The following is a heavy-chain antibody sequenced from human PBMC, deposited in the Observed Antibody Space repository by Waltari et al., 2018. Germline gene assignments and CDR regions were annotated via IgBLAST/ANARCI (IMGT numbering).Heavy chain of an antibody. CDR3: ARATPPEGDYLGDAFDI. V-gene: IGHV4-4*02. CDR2: IYHSGSN. Sequence: QVQLQESGPGLVKPSGTLSLTCAVSGGSISSSNWWSWVRQPPGKGLEWIGEIYHSGSNNNNPSRKSRVTISVDKSKNQFSLKLSSVTAADTAVYYCARATPPEGDYLGDAFDIWGQGTMVTVSS. J-gene: IGHJ3*02. CDR1: GGSISSSNW. D-gene: IGHD4-17*01.